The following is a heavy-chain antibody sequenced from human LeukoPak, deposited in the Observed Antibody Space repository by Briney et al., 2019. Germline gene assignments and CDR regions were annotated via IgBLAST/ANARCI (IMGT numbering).Heavy chain of an antibody. J-gene: IGHJ4*02. CDR3: ARDPVWNPGLLDY. CDR1: GFTLSSYS. D-gene: IGHD1-1*01. V-gene: IGHV3-21*01. CDR2: ISSSSSYI. Sequence: GGSLRLSCAASGFTLSSYSMNWVRQAPGKGLEWVSSISSSSSYIYYADSVKGRFTISRDNAKNSLYLQMNSLRAEDTAVYYCARDPVWNPGLLDYWGQGTLVTVSS.